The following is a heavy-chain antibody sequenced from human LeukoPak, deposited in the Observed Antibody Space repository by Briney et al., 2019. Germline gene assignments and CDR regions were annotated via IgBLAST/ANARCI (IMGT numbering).Heavy chain of an antibody. J-gene: IGHJ4*02. D-gene: IGHD4-11*01. CDR1: GFTFDDYG. CDR3: AKVASNYDFDY. CDR2: INWNGGNT. Sequence: GGSLRLSCAASGFTFDDYGMTWVRQTPGKGLEWVSGINWNGGNTGYADSVKGRFTISRDNANNSLYLQMNSLRAEDTALYYCAKVASNYDFDYWGQGTLVTVSS. V-gene: IGHV3-20*04.